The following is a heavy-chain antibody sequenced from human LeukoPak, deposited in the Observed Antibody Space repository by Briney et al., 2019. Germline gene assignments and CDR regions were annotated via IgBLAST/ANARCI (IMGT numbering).Heavy chain of an antibody. D-gene: IGHD6-13*01. CDR2: ISAYNGNT. V-gene: IGHV1-18*01. J-gene: IGHJ4*02. CDR3: ARFTAAGTFCDY. Sequence: EASVKVSCKASGYTFTSYGISWVRQSPGQGLEWMGWISAYNGNTNYAQKLQGRVTMTTDTSTSTAYMELRSLRSDDTAVYYCARFTAAGTFCDYWGQGTLVTVSS. CDR1: GYTFTSYG.